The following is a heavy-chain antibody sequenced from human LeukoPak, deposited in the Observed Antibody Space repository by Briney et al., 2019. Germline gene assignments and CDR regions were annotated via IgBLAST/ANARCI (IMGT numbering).Heavy chain of an antibody. V-gene: IGHV3-30*03. D-gene: IGHD4-17*01. Sequence: GGSLRLSCAASGFSFSSHGIHWVRQAPGKGPEWVAGISYDGSSKYYADSVKGRFTISRDNAKNSLYLQMNSLRAEDTAVYYCARVDYGDYLFDYWGQGTLVTVSS. J-gene: IGHJ4*02. CDR3: ARVDYGDYLFDY. CDR1: GFSFSSHG. CDR2: ISYDGSSK.